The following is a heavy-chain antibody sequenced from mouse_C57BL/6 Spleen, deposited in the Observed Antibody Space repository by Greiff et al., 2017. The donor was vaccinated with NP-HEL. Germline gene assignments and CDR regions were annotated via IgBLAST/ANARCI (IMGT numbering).Heavy chain of an antibody. CDR3: VRHLRLMDY. V-gene: IGHV10-1*01. CDR1: GFSFNTYA. CDR2: IRSKSNNYAT. J-gene: IGHJ4*01. D-gene: IGHD3-2*02. Sequence: EVQVVESGGGLVQPKGSLKLSCAASGFSFNTYAMNWVRQAPGKGLEWVARIRSKSNNYATYYADSVKDRFTISRDDSESMLYLQMNNLKTEDTAMYYCVRHLRLMDYWGQGTSVTVSS.